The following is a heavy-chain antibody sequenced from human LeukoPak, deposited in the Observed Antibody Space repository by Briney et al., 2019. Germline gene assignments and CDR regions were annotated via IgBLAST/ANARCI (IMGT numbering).Heavy chain of an antibody. CDR2: IYYSGST. J-gene: IGHJ5*02. CDR1: GGSISSGGYY. D-gene: IGHD3-10*01. V-gene: IGHV4-31*03. CDR3: ARVSSLWFGEVNWFDP. Sequence: SETLSLTCTVSGGSISSGGYYWSWIRQHPGKGLEWIGYIYYSGSTYYNPSLKSRVTISVDTSKNQFSLKLSSVTAADTAVYYCARVSSLWFGEVNWFDPWGQGTLVTVSS.